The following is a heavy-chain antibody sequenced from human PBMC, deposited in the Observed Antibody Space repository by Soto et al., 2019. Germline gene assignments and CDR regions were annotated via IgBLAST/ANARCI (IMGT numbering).Heavy chain of an antibody. J-gene: IGHJ3*02. CDR3: ARVTLGELSLVNAFDI. CDR2: IYYSGST. Sequence: SETLSLTCTVSGGSISSSSYYWGWIRQPPGKGLEWIGSIYYSGSTYYNPSLKSRVTISVDTSKNQFSLKLSSVTAADTAVYYCARVTLGELSLVNAFDIWGQGTMVTVSS. V-gene: IGHV4-39*01. D-gene: IGHD3-16*02. CDR1: GGSISSSSYY.